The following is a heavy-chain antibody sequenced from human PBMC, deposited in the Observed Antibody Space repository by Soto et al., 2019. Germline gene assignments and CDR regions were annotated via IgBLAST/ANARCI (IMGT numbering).Heavy chain of an antibody. J-gene: IGHJ4*02. CDR3: AKDWGLHSSSWSLVFDY. CDR2: ISYDGSNK. CDR1: GFTFSSYG. D-gene: IGHD6-13*01. Sequence: QVQLVESGGGVVQPGRSLRLSCAASGFTFSSYGMHWVRQAPGKGLEWVAVISYDGSNKYYADSVKGRFTISRDNSKNTLYLQMNSLRAEATAVYYCAKDWGLHSSSWSLVFDYWGQGTLVTVSS. V-gene: IGHV3-30*18.